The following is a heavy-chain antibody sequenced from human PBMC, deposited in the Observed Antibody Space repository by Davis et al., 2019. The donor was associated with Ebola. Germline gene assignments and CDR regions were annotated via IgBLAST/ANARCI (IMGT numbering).Heavy chain of an antibody. CDR3: AMGGRRYCSGGSCYRIHYVNWFDP. V-gene: IGHV1-69*06. J-gene: IGHJ5*02. CDR2: IIPIFGTA. D-gene: IGHD2-15*01. CDR1: GYTFTSYG. Sequence: SVKVSCKASGYTFTSYGISWVRQAPGQGLEWMGGIIPIFGTANYAQKFQGRVTITADNSTSTADMELSSLRYEDTAVYYCAMGGRRYCSGGSCYRIHYVNWFDPWGQGTLVTVSS.